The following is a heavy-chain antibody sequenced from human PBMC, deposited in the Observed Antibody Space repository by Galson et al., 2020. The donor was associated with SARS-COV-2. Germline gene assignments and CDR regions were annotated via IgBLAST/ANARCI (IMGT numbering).Heavy chain of an antibody. Sequence: GGSLRLSCAASGFHFSTYGLSWVRQAPGKGLEWVSTLCNNGDCTYYADSVKGRFTISRDNSKNTLYLQLNSLRAEDTAVYYCAKDGGVVSAFFDYWGQGTLVTVSS. D-gene: IGHD2-15*01. CDR2: LCNNGDCT. J-gene: IGHJ4*02. V-gene: IGHV3-23*01. CDR3: AKDGGVVSAFFDY. CDR1: GFHFSTYG.